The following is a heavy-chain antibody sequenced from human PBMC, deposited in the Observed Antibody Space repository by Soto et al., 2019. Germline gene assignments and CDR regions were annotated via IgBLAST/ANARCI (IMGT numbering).Heavy chain of an antibody. Sequence: WWSLRLSCSASVFTFSSYTMHWFRQAPGKGLEWVAVISYDGSNKYYADSVKGRFTISRDNSKNTLYLQMNSLRAEDTAVYYCARVGGSYRYNWFDPWGQGTLVTVSS. D-gene: IGHD1-26*01. J-gene: IGHJ5*02. CDR3: ARVGGSYRYNWFDP. CDR1: VFTFSSYT. CDR2: ISYDGSNK. V-gene: IGHV3-30-3*01.